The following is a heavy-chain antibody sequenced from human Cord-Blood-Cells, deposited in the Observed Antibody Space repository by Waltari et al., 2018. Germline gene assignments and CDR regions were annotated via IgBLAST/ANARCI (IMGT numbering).Heavy chain of an antibody. Sequence: EVQLVESGGGLVQPGGSMRLSCGAAGFTFSSYWMSWVRQAPGKGLEWVANIKQDGSEKYYVDSVKGRFTISRDNAKNSLYLQMNSLRAEDTAVYYCARSPMYSSGWLNYWGQGTLVTVSS. CDR3: ARSPMYSSGWLNY. D-gene: IGHD6-19*01. J-gene: IGHJ4*02. CDR1: GFTFSSYW. V-gene: IGHV3-7*01. CDR2: IKQDGSEK.